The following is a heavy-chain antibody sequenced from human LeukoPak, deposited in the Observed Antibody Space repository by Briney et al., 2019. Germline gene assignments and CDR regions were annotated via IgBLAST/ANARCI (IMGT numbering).Heavy chain of an antibody. J-gene: IGHJ6*02. CDR3: ARVGGYCSSTSCYRGHGDYYYGMDV. D-gene: IGHD2-2*01. V-gene: IGHV3-7*01. CDR1: GFTFSSYW. CDR2: IKQDGSEK. Sequence: GGSLRLSCAASGFTFSSYWMSWVRQAPGKGLEWVANIKQDGSEKYYVDPVKGRFTISRDNAKNSLYLQMNSLRAEDTAVYYCARVGGYCSSTSCYRGHGDYYYGMDVWGQGTTVTVSS.